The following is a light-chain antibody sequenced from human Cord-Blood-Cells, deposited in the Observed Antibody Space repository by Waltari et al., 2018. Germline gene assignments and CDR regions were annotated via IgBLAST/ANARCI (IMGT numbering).Light chain of an antibody. Sequence: DIVMTQSPLSLPVTPGEPASISCRSSQSLLHSNGYNYLDWYLQKPGQSPQLLIYLGSNRASGVPDRFSGSGSGTDFTLKSSRVEADDVGVYYCMQALQTPPFTFGPGTKGEIK. CDR1: QSLLHSNGYNY. CDR2: LGS. J-gene: IGKJ3*01. V-gene: IGKV2-28*01. CDR3: MQALQTPPFT.